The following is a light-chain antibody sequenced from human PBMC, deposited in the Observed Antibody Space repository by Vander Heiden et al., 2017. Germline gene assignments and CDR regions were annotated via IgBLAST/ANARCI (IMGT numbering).Light chain of an antibody. Sequence: SYELTQPPSVSGSPGQTASITCSGDKLGDKYACWYQQKPGQSPVLVIYQDSKRPSGIPERFSGSNSGNTATLTISGTQAMDEADYHCQAWDSSTVVFGGGTKLTVL. CDR1: KLGDKY. CDR3: QAWDSSTVV. CDR2: QDS. J-gene: IGLJ2*01. V-gene: IGLV3-1*01.